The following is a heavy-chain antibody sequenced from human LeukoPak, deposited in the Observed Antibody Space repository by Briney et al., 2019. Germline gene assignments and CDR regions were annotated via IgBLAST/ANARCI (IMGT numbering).Heavy chain of an antibody. V-gene: IGHV4-34*01. J-gene: IGHJ6*02. CDR2: INHSGST. D-gene: IGHD5-18*01. CDR1: GGSFSGYY. CDR3: ARDGDTAMENYYYYGMDV. Sequence: SETLSLTCAVYGGSFSGYYWSWIRQPPGKGLEWIGEINHSGSTNYNPSLKSRVTISVDTSKNQFSLKLSSVTAEDTAVYYCARDGDTAMENYYYYGMDVWGQGTTVTVSS.